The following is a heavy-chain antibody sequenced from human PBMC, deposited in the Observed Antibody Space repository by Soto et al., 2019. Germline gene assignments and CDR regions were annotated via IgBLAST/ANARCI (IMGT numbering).Heavy chain of an antibody. D-gene: IGHD5-12*01. J-gene: IGHJ4*02. CDR3: ARQAYTSVAIAADY. Sequence: SETLSLTCIVSGGSISGYYWSWIRQPPLKGLEWIGNIYYSGTTNYNPSLKSRVTISLDTSKNQFSLKLNSVTASDTAVYYCARQAYTSVAIAADYWGQGTLVTVSS. V-gene: IGHV4-59*08. CDR1: GGSISGYY. CDR2: IYYSGTT.